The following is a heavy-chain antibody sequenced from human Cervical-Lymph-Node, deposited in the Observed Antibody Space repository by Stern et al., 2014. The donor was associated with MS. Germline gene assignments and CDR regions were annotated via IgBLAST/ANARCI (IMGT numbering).Heavy chain of an antibody. CDR3: ARHSKKGDNAFDT. V-gene: IGHV1-18*01. Sequence: VQLVESGAELKRPGASVKVSCKASGFTLTSSGISWVRQAPGQGLEWMRGISAYNGNTNYAQKLQGRVNMTTDTSTSTAYMELRSLSSDDTAVYYCARHSKKGDNAFDTWGQGTLVTVSS. J-gene: IGHJ4*02. CDR1: GFTLTSSG. D-gene: IGHD4-11*01. CDR2: ISAYNGNT.